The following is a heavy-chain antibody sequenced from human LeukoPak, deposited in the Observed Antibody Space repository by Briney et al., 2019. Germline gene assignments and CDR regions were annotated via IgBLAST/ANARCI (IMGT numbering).Heavy chain of an antibody. CDR2: ISSSSSDI. D-gene: IGHD4-17*01. Sequence: GGSLRLSCAASGFTFSSYSMNWVRQAPGKGLEWVSSISSSSSDIYYADSVKGRFTISRDNAKNSLYLQMNSLRAEDTAVYYCARDINSDPTVIFDYWGQGTLVTASS. V-gene: IGHV3-21*01. CDR1: GFTFSSYS. CDR3: ARDINSDPTVIFDY. J-gene: IGHJ4*02.